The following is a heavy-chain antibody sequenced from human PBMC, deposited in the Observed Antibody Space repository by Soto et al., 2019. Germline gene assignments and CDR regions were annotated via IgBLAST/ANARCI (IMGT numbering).Heavy chain of an antibody. J-gene: IGHJ4*02. CDR3: ARYYGDYQNYFDD. CDR1: GGSISRSHNF. D-gene: IGHD4-17*01. CDR2: IFYSGTT. V-gene: IGHV4-39*01. Sequence: PSETLSLTCTVTGGSISRSHNFWGWIRQPPGKGLELMGRIFYSGTTDNNRSRNSRGTLSAATSKNQSSLQLNSVTAADTAVYYCARYYGDYQNYFDDWGKGTLVTVSS.